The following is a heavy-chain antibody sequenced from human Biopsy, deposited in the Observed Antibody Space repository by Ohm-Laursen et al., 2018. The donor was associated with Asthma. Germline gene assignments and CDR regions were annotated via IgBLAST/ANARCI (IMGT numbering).Heavy chain of an antibody. V-gene: IGHV4-59*11. Sequence: SETLSLTCTVSGRSIRRHDWTWIRLPPGKGLEYIGDDSYTGSTNYNPSLKSRVTMSLDTSKNQFSLRLTSVTPADTAVYYCARLADCSGGACYSYCWFDPWGHGTRVTVSS. D-gene: IGHD2-15*01. CDR3: ARLADCSGGACYSYCWFDP. CDR2: DSYTGST. CDR1: GRSIRRHD. J-gene: IGHJ5*02.